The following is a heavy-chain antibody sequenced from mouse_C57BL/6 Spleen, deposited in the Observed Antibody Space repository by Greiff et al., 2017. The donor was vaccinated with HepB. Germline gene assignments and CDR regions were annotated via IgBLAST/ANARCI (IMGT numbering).Heavy chain of an antibody. CDR2: INPGSGGT. CDR1: GYAFTNYL. CDR3: ARERDLDYAMDY. Sequence: QVQLKQSGAELVRPGTSVKVSCKASGYAFTNYLIEWVKQRPGQGLEWIGVINPGSGGTNYNEKLKGKATLTADKSSSTAYMQLSSLTSEDSAVYFCARERDLDYAMDYWGQGTSVTVSS. J-gene: IGHJ4*01. V-gene: IGHV1-54*01.